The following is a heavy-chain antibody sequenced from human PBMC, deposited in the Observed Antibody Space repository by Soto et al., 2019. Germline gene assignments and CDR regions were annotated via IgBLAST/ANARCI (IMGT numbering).Heavy chain of an antibody. CDR2: IYHSGST. Sequence: SETLSLTCAVSGYSISSGYYWGWIRQPPGKGLEWIGSIYHSGSTYYNPSLKSRVTISVDTSKNQFSLKLSSVTAADTAVYYCARGYYDSSGKKYYFDYWGQGTLVTVSS. CDR1: GYSISSGYY. CDR3: ARGYYDSSGKKYYFDY. D-gene: IGHD3-22*01. V-gene: IGHV4-38-2*01. J-gene: IGHJ4*02.